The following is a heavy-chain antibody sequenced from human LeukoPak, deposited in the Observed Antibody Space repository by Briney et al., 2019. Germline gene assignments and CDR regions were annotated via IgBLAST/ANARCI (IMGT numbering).Heavy chain of an antibody. CDR2: IYYSGST. J-gene: IGHJ4*02. D-gene: IGHD5-18*01. Sequence: SETLSLTCTVSGGSISSGGYYWRWIRQHPGKGLEWIGYIYYSGSTYYNPSLKSRVTISVDTSKNQFSLKLSSVTAADTAVYYCARGRYSYGYGLGYYFDYWGQGTLVTVSS. V-gene: IGHV4-31*03. CDR3: ARGRYSYGYGLGYYFDY. CDR1: GGSISSGGYY.